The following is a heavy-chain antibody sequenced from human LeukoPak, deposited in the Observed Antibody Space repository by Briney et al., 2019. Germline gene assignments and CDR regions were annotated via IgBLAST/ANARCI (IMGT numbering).Heavy chain of an antibody. CDR1: GGSIRSYY. CDR3: AGVVEVPAATGLWFDP. V-gene: IGHV4-59*01. CDR2: IYYSGST. J-gene: IGHJ5*02. D-gene: IGHD2-2*01. Sequence: SETLSLTCTVSGGSIRSYYWSWIRQPPGTGLEWIGYIYYSGSTNYNASLKSRVTISEDTSKNQFSLKLSSVTAADTAVYYCAGVVEVPAATGLWFDPWGQGTLVTVSS.